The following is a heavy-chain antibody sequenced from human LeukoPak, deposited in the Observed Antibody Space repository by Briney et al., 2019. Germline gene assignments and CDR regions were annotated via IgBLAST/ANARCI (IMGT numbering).Heavy chain of an antibody. CDR3: ARARDPKTTVTPYY. D-gene: IGHD4-11*01. J-gene: IGHJ4*02. Sequence: SETLSLTCTVSGGSISSSSYYWGWIRQPPGKGLEWIGSIYYSGSTYYNPSLKSRVTISVDTSKNQFSLKLSSVTAADTAVYYCARARDPKTTVTPYYWGQGTLVTVSS. CDR2: IYYSGST. CDR1: GGSISSSSYY. V-gene: IGHV4-39*07.